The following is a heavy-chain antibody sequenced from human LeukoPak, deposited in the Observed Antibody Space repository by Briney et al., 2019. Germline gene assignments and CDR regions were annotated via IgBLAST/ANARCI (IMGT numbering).Heavy chain of an antibody. D-gene: IGHD3-16*02. J-gene: IGHJ4*02. CDR2: ISAYNGNT. CDR3: ARVSHDYVWGSYRYRFDY. Sequence: ASVKVSCKASGYTFTSYGISGVRQAPGQGLEWMGWISAYNGNTNYAQKLQGRVTMTTDTSTSTAYMELRSLRSDDTAVYYCARVSHDYVWGSYRYRFDYWGQGTLVTVSS. V-gene: IGHV1-18*01. CDR1: GYTFTSYG.